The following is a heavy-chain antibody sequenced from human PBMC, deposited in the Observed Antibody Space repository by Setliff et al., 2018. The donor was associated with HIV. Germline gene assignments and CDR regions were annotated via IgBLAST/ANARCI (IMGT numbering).Heavy chain of an antibody. CDR3: TTKPPAADFQH. D-gene: IGHD2-2*01. CDR2: IQSKTDGGAT. CDR1: GFTFSNAW. Sequence: PGGSLRLSCAASGFTFSNAWMSWVRQAPGKGLEWVGRIQSKTDGGATDYAAPVKGRFTISRDDSKNTLYLQMNSLKTEDTAIYYCTTKPPAADFQHWGQGTLVTVS. V-gene: IGHV3-15*01. J-gene: IGHJ1*01.